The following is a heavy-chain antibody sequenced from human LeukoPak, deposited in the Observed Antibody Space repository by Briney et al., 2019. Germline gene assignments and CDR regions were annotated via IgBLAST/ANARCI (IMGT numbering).Heavy chain of an antibody. Sequence: PSETLSLTCTVSGDSISGYYWSWIRQPAGKRLEWIGRLYSSGSTNYNPSLKSRVTISLDKSNKQFFLKLSSVTAADTAVYYCARDQGAYSRIDYWGQGTLVTVSS. CDR1: GDSISGYY. V-gene: IGHV4-4*07. CDR3: ARDQGAYSRIDY. D-gene: IGHD5-18*01. J-gene: IGHJ4*02. CDR2: LYSSGST.